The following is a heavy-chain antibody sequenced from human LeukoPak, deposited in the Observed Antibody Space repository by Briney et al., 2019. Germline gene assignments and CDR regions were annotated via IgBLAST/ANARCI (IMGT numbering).Heavy chain of an antibody. Sequence: ASVKVSCKASGGTFSSYAISWVRQAPGQGLEWMGRIIPILGIANYAQKFQGRVTITADKSTSTAYMELNSLRAEDTAVYYCAKWNWNRYGMDVWGQGTTVTVSS. CDR1: GGTFSSYA. V-gene: IGHV1-69*04. D-gene: IGHD1-1*01. CDR3: AKWNWNRYGMDV. CDR2: IIPILGIA. J-gene: IGHJ6*02.